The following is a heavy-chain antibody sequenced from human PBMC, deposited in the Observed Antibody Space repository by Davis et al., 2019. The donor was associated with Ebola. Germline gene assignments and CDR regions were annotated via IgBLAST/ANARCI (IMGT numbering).Heavy chain of an antibody. CDR3: ERDLYLGSWNYYGMDV. J-gene: IGHJ6*02. Sequence: GESLKISCAASGFTFDDYGMSWVRQAPGKGLEWVANIKQDGSEKYYVDSVKGRFTISRDNAKNSLYLHMNSLRAEDTAVYYCERDLYLGSWNYYGMDVWGQGTTVTVSS. V-gene: IGHV3-7*01. CDR1: GFTFDDYG. D-gene: IGHD2-2*02. CDR2: IKQDGSEK.